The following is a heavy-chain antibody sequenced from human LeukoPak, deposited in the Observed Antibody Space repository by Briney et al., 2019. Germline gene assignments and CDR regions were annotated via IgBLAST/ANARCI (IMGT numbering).Heavy chain of an antibody. J-gene: IGHJ3*02. CDR1: GASISSYY. V-gene: IGHV4-59*08. CDR2: IYNSGST. CDR3: ARLLIDSSGYNDAFDI. D-gene: IGHD3-22*01. Sequence: SETLSLTCTVSGASISSYYWSWIRQPPGKGLEWIGYIYNSGSTNYNSSLKSRVTISVDTSKNQFYLKLSSVTAADTAVYFCARLLIDSSGYNDAFDIWGQGTMVTVSS.